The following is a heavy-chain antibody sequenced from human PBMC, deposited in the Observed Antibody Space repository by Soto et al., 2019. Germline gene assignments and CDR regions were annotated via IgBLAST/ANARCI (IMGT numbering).Heavy chain of an antibody. J-gene: IGHJ3*02. V-gene: IGHV2-26*01. CDR1: GFSLSNARMG. D-gene: IGHD3-10*01. CDR3: ARIQRDYYGSGIDAFDI. CDR2: IFSNDEK. Sequence: QVTLKESGPVLVKPTETLTLTCTVSGFSLSNARMGVSWIRQPPGKALEWLAHIFSNDEKSYSTSLKSRLTISKDTAKSQVVLTMTNMDPVDTATYCCARIQRDYYGSGIDAFDIWGQGTMVTVSS.